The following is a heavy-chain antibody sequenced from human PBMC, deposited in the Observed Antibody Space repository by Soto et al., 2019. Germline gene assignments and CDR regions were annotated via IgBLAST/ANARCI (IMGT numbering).Heavy chain of an antibody. CDR2: INPDGGVT. J-gene: IGHJ6*03. Sequence: QVQLVQAGAEVRKPGASVTVSCRSSGDSFNDDYIHWVRQAPGQGIEGMGWINPDGGVTKYAQKFQGWVSMTRDTSIRTVYMQLSRLRSDDTAVYYCARESGGATATLDYYYFYMDVWGTGTTVTVSS. V-gene: IGHV1-2*04. D-gene: IGHD2-15*01. CDR3: ARESGGATATLDYYYFYMDV. CDR1: GDSFNDDY.